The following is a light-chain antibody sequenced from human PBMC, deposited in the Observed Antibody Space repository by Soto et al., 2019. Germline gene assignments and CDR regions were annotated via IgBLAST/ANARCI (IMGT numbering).Light chain of an antibody. V-gene: IGKV3-15*01. CDR3: QQYNNWPPA. J-gene: IGKJ4*01. CDR2: GAS. Sequence: EIVMTQSPATLSVSPGERATLSCRASQSVSSNLAWYQQIPGQAPRLLIYGASTRATAIPGRFSGSGSGTEFTLTISSLQSEDSAIYYCQQYNNWPPAFGGGTKVEIK. CDR1: QSVSSN.